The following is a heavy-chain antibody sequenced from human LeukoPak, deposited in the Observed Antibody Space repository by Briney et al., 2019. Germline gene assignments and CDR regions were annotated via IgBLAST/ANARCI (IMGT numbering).Heavy chain of an antibody. V-gene: IGHV3-53*04. Sequence: GGSLRLSCAASGFTVSSNYMSSVRQAPGKGLEWDSVIYSGGSTYYADSVKGRFSISRHNSKNTLYLQTNRLRAEDTSVYYCARAPPTSVDAFDIWGQGTMVTVSS. D-gene: IGHD4-11*01. CDR3: ARAPPTSVDAFDI. CDR2: IYSGGST. CDR1: GFTVSSNY. J-gene: IGHJ3*02.